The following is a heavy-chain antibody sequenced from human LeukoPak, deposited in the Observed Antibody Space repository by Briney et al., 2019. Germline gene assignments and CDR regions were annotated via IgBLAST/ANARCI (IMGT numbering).Heavy chain of an antibody. J-gene: IGHJ4*02. CDR2: ISSSGSTI. Sequence: GGSLRLSCAASGFTFSSYEMNWVRQAPGKGLEWVSYISSSGSTIYYADSVKGRFTISRDNAKNPLYLQMNSLRAEDTAAYYCARITDTAMPDFDYWGQGTLVTVSS. V-gene: IGHV3-48*03. CDR1: GFTFSSYE. D-gene: IGHD5-18*01. CDR3: ARITDTAMPDFDY.